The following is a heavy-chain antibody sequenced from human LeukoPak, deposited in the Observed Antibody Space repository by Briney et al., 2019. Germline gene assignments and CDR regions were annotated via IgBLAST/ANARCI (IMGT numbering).Heavy chain of an antibody. D-gene: IGHD4-17*01. CDR2: INHSGST. CDR1: GDSFSGYY. V-gene: IGHV4-34*01. CDR3: ARDYGDYVGWFDP. Sequence: SSETLSLTCGVYGDSFSGYYWSWIRQPPGKGLEWIGEINHSGSTNYNPSLKGRVTISVDTSKNQFSLKLSSVTAADTAVYYCARDYGDYVGWFDPWGQGTLVTVSS. J-gene: IGHJ5*02.